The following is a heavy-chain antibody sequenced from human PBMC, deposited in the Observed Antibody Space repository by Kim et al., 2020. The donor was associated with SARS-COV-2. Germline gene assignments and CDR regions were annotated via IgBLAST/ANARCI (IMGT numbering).Heavy chain of an antibody. CDR2: ISWHGANV. CDR3: AKGRYRCSGTSCYIGAFDM. D-gene: IGHD2-2*02. CDR1: GFTFGDYA. J-gene: IGHJ3*02. V-gene: IGHV3-9*01. Sequence: GGSLRLSCAASGFTFGDYAMHWVRQAPGKGLEWVSGISWHGANVGYADSVEGRFTISRDNAKNSLYLQMNSLRPEDTAFYYCAKGRYRCSGTSCYIGAFDMWGQETMVTVSS.